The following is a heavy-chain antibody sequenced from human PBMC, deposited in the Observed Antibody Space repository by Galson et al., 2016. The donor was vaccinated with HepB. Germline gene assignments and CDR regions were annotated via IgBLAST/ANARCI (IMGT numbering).Heavy chain of an antibody. J-gene: IGHJ4*02. CDR2: DWNGG. CDR3: ARDDCGTTSCLAY. CDR1: GFALSAYG. Sequence: SLRLSCAVSGFALSAYGIHWVRQAPGKGLDWMAHDWNGGQYADSVKGQFTVSRDNSKNTVYLQMNSLRAEDTALYYCARDDCGTTSCLAYWGQGTLITVSS. V-gene: IGHV3-33*01. D-gene: IGHD2-2*01.